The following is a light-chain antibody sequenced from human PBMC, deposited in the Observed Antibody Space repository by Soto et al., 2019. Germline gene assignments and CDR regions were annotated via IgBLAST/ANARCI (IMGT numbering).Light chain of an antibody. CDR2: GAS. CDR1: RSVTSNY. Sequence: ENVLTQSPGTLSLSPGESATLSCRASRSVTSNYLAWYQQKPGQTPRLLIYGASSRATGIPDRFSGSGSGTDFTLTISRLEPEDFAVYYCQQYVDLPWTFGQGTKVDIK. CDR3: QQYVDLPWT. J-gene: IGKJ1*01. V-gene: IGKV3-20*01.